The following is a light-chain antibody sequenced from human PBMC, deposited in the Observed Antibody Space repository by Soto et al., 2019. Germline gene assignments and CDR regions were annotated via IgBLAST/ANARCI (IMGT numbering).Light chain of an antibody. J-gene: IGKJ4*01. CDR1: QSLLHSNGYTY. CDR3: VQALQTLT. V-gene: IGKV2-28*01. Sequence: DIVMTQSPLSLPVTPGEPASISCRSSQSLLHSNGYTYLDWYLQKPGQSPQLLIYLGSNRASGVTDRFSGSGSGTDFTLKISRVEAEDVGVYYCVQALQTLTFGGGTKVEIK. CDR2: LGS.